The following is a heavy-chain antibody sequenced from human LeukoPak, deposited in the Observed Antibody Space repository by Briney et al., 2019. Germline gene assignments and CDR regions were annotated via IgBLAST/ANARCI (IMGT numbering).Heavy chain of an antibody. CDR1: RFTFSNYA. D-gene: IGHD3-22*01. CDR2: ISGSGGST. J-gene: IGHJ4*02. CDR3: AKTVPSGYWNY. V-gene: IGHV3-23*01. Sequence: GGSLRLSCAASRFTFSNYAMSWVRQAPGKGLEWVSTISGSGGSTYYADSVKGRFTISRDNSKNTLYLQMNSLRAEDTAVYYCAKTVPSGYWNYWGQGTLVTVSS.